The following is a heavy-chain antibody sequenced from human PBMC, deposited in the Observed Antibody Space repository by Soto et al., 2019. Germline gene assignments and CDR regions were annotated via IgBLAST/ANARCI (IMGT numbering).Heavy chain of an antibody. J-gene: IGHJ4*02. Sequence: SETLSLTCTVSGVSISSPDSYWSWIRQPPGEGLEWIGYIYYGGTTYFNPSLQSRITMFVDTAKSQFSLRLSSVTAADRAVYYCARAVRGYTHDAVDYWGQGTQVTVSS. V-gene: IGHV4-30-4*01. CDR3: ARAVRGYTHDAVDY. CDR2: IYYGGTT. D-gene: IGHD5-12*01. CDR1: GVSISSPDSY.